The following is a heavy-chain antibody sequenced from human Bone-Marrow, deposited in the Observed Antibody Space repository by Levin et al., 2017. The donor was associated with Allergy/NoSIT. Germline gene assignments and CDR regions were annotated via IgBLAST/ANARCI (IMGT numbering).Heavy chain of an antibody. J-gene: IGHJ4*02. Sequence: SETLSLTCTVSGGSISTYHWNWIRQPPGKGLEWIGYIYYSGSTNYNPSLKSRVTMSIDTSKNQISLKLSSVTAADTAVYYCARRVSSGWAYYFDYWGQGTLVAVSS. CDR2: IYYSGST. CDR1: GGSISTYH. CDR3: ARRVSSGWAYYFDY. V-gene: IGHV4-59*01. D-gene: IGHD6-19*01.